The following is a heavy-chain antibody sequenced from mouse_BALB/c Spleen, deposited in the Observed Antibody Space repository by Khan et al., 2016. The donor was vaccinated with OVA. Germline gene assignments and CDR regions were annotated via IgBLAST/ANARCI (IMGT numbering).Heavy chain of an antibody. CDR1: GYTFTDYY. Sequence: QVQLQQPGAELARPGASVKLSCKASGYTFTDYYINWVKQRTGQGLEWIGEISPGSGDTYYNEKFKGKATLTADTSSSTAYMQLSSLTSEASAVYFCSIRNYFGYTFDYWGQGTLVTVSA. J-gene: IGHJ3*01. V-gene: IGHV1-77*01. CDR3: SIRNYFGYTFDY. D-gene: IGHD1-2*01. CDR2: ISPGSGDT.